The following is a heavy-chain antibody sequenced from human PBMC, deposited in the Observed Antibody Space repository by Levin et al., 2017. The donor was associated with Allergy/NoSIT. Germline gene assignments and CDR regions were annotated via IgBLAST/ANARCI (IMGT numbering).Heavy chain of an antibody. V-gene: IGHV3-33*01. D-gene: IGHD5-12*01. J-gene: IGHJ4*02. CDR1: GFTFTAYA. CDR2: IWSDGSNK. CDR3: ATDYINVDFPDN. Sequence: GGSLRLSCAASGFTFTAYAMHWLRQAPGKGLEWVAAIWSDGSNKYHADAVKGRFTISRDNSRSLLYLQMDSLRSEATAIYYCATDYINVDFPDNWGQGALVTVSS.